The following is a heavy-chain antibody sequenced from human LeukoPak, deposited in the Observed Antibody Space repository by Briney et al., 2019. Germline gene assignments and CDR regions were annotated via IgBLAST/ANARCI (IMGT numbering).Heavy chain of an antibody. V-gene: IGHV1-2*02. CDR3: ARDPRIAAAGEGYDY. CDR2: INSNSGGT. CDR1: GYTFTGYY. Sequence: ASVKVSFKASGYTFTGYYMHWVRQAPGQGLEWMGWINSNSGGTNYAQKFQGRVTMTRATSISTAYMELSRLRSDDTAVYYCARDPRIAAAGEGYDYWGQGTLVTVSS. D-gene: IGHD6-13*01. J-gene: IGHJ4*02.